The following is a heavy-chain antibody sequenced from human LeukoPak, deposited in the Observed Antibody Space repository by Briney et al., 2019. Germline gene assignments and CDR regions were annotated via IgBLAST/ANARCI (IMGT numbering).Heavy chain of an antibody. CDR2: VCTTVST. D-gene: IGHD4-23*01. CDR1: GGSISSGNYY. V-gene: IGHV4-61*02. CDR3: ARGRADYGGD. J-gene: IGHJ4*02. Sequence: SETLSLTCTVSGGSISSGNYYWSWIRQPAGKRLEWIGRVCTTVSTSYNPSLKSRVTISVETSKNQFSLKLSSVTAADTAVYYCARGRADYGGDWGQGTLVTVSS.